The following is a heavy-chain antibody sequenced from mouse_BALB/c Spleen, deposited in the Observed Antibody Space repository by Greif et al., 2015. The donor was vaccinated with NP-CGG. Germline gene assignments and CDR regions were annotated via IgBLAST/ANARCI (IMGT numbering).Heavy chain of an antibody. Sequence: DVKLVESGGGLVQPGGSRKLSCAASGFTFSSFGVHWVRQAPEKGLEWVAYISSGSSTIYYADTVKGRFTISRDNPKNTLFLQMTSLRSEDTAMYCCARPYGSSSYWYFDVWGAGTTVTVSS. D-gene: IGHD1-1*01. CDR3: ARPYGSSSYWYFDV. CDR2: ISSGSSTI. V-gene: IGHV5-17*02. CDR1: GFTFSSFG. J-gene: IGHJ1*01.